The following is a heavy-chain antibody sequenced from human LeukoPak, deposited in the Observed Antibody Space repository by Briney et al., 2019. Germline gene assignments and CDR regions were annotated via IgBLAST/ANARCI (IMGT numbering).Heavy chain of an antibody. CDR1: GGSISSGYYY. D-gene: IGHD5-18*01. CDR3: ARGTGIQLWPDYFDY. CDR2: IYYNGNA. J-gene: IGHJ4*02. Sequence: SQTLSLTCNVSGGSISSGYYYWSWIRQHPGKGLEWIGFIYYNGNAYYSPSLKSRVTISLDASKNQFSLKLKSVIAADTAVYYCARGTGIQLWPDYFDYWGQGTPVTVS. V-gene: IGHV4-31*03.